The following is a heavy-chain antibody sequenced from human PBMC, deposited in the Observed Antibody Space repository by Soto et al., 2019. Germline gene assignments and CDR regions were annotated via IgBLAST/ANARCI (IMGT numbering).Heavy chain of an antibody. V-gene: IGHV1-69*13. J-gene: IGHJ5*02. D-gene: IGHD5-12*01. CDR3: AREERLHSGLNWFDP. CDR2: IIPIFGTA. Sequence: SVKVSCKASGGTFSSYAISWVRQAPGQGLEWMGGIIPIFGTANYAQKFQGRVTITADESTSTAYMELSSLRSEDTAVYYCAREERLHSGLNWFDPWGQGTLVTVSS. CDR1: GGTFSSYA.